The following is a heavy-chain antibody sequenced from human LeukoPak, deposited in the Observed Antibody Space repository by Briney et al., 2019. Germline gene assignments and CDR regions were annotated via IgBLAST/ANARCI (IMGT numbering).Heavy chain of an antibody. Sequence: GGPLRLSCAASGFTFNTFDMSWVRQAPGKGLEWVSVIIGSSGSTYYADSVKGRFTISRDDSKNTLFLQMNSLRAEDTAVYYCAKGAWLDYWGQGSLVTVSS. CDR1: GFTFNTFD. D-gene: IGHD3-9*01. V-gene: IGHV3-23*01. CDR2: IIGSSGST. CDR3: AKGAWLDY. J-gene: IGHJ4*02.